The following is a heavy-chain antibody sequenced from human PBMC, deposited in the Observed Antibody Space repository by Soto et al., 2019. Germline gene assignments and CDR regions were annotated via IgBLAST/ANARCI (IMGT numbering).Heavy chain of an antibody. J-gene: IGHJ4*02. CDR1: GGSISSGGYS. Sequence: SETLSLTCAVSGGSISSGGYSWSWIRQPPGKGLEWIGYIYYSGSTNYNPSLKSRVTISVDTSKNQFSLKLSSVTAVDTAVYYCASGYSSGWYGGTPLNYFDYWGQGTLVTVSS. V-gene: IGHV4-61*08. CDR3: ASGYSSGWYGGTPLNYFDY. D-gene: IGHD6-19*01. CDR2: IYYSGST.